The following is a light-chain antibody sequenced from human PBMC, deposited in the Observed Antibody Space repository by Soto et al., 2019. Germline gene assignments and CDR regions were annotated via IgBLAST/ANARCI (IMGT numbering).Light chain of an antibody. Sequence: EIVLTQSPGTLSLSPGERATLSCRASQSVSSSYLAWYQQKPGQAPRLLMSGPSNRATGIPARFSGSGSGTDFTLTITGLEPEDSAVYYCQQRRSWPSTFGQGTRLEIK. J-gene: IGKJ5*01. CDR3: QQRRSWPST. CDR1: QSVSSSY. CDR2: GPS. V-gene: IGKV3D-20*02.